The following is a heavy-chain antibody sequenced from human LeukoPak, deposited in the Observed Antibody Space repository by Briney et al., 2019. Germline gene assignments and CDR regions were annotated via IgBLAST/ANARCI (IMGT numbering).Heavy chain of an antibody. CDR3: ARDPAIAATKYYFDY. V-gene: IGHV3-33*01. CDR2: IWYDGSNK. D-gene: IGHD6-13*01. Sequence: PGGSLRLSCAAPGFTFSSHGMHWVRQAPGKGLEWVAVIWYDGSNKYYADSVKGRFTISRDNPKNTLYLQMNSLRAEDTAVYYCARDPAIAATKYYFDYWGQGTLVTVSS. CDR1: GFTFSSHG. J-gene: IGHJ4*02.